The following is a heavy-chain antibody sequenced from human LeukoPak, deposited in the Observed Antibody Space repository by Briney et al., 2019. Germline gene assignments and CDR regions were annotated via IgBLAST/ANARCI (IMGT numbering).Heavy chain of an antibody. V-gene: IGHV1-69*13. D-gene: IGHD5-18*01. CDR1: GGTFSNYA. CDR2: ITPIFGTA. Sequence: ASVKVSCKASGGTFSNYAINWVRQAPGQGLEWMGGITPIFGTANYLQKFQGRVTITADESTRTAYMELSRLRSEDTAIYYCARALSDDTAMATPFAYWGQGTLVTVSS. J-gene: IGHJ4*02. CDR3: ARALSDDTAMATPFAY.